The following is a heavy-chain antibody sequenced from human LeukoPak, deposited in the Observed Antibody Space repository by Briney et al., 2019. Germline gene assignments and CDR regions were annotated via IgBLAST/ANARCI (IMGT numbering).Heavy chain of an antibody. CDR1: GFTFSSNG. V-gene: IGHV3-23*01. D-gene: IGHD5-24*01. Sequence: GGSLRLSCAASGFTFSSNGMSWVRQAPGKGLEWVSSISGSGGSSYYADSVKGRFTISRDNSKNTLYLQMISLRAEDTAVYYCATGTRWLQLMGYFDYWGQGSLVTVSS. CDR3: ATGTRWLQLMGYFDY. J-gene: IGHJ4*02. CDR2: ISGSGGSS.